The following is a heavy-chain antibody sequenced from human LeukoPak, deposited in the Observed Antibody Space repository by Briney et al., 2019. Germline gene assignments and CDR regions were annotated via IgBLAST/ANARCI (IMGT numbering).Heavy chain of an antibody. CDR1: GFTFSSYA. V-gene: IGHV3-30*01. CDR3: ARDDSQDSSGYSPYFDY. CDR2: ISYDGSNK. Sequence: GRSLRLSCAASGFTFSSYAMHWVRQAPGKGLEWVAVISYDGSNKYYADSVKGRFTISRDNSKNTLYLRMNSLRAEDTAVYYCARDDSQDSSGYSPYFDYWGQGTLVTVSS. J-gene: IGHJ4*02. D-gene: IGHD3-22*01.